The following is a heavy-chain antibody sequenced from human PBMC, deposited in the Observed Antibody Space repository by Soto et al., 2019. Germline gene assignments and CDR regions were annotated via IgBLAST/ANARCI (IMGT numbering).Heavy chain of an antibody. CDR1: GFTFSSYS. CDR3: AREPRIAAAPFYDY. J-gene: IGHJ4*02. CDR2: ISSSSSYI. V-gene: IGHV3-21*01. D-gene: IGHD6-13*01. Sequence: GGSLRLSCAASGFTFSSYSMNWVRQAPGKGLEWVSSISSSSSYIYYADSVKGRFTISRDNAKNSLYLQMNSLRAEDTVVYYCAREPRIAAAPFYDYWGQGTLVTVSS.